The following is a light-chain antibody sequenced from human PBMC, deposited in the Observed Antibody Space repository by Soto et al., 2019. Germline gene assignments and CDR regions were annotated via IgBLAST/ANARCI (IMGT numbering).Light chain of an antibody. CDR1: NGDVGSYDL. CDR3: CSYAGCNSLI. V-gene: IGLV2-23*02. CDR2: EVN. J-gene: IGLJ2*01. Sequence: QSVLTQPASVSGSPGQSITISCTGTNGDVGSYDLVSWYQRYPGEAPKLIIYEVNKRPSGISNRFSGSKSGNTASLTISGLQAEDEAEYDCCSYAGCNSLIFGGGTKVTVL.